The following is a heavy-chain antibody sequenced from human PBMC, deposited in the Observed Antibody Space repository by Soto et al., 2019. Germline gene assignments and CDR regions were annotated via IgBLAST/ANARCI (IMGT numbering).Heavy chain of an antibody. CDR1: GFSLSTVRMG. J-gene: IGHJ6*02. D-gene: IGHD3-10*01. V-gene: IGHV2-26*01. Sequence: QVTLKESGPVLVKPTETLTLTCTVSGFSLSTVRMGVSWIRQPPGKALEWLAHIFSNDDKSYNTSLKSRLTISTDTSRSQVVLTMNNMDPVETATYFCARLNVMLIESYFYAVDVWGQGTTVTVSS. CDR2: IFSNDDK. CDR3: ARLNVMLIESYFYAVDV.